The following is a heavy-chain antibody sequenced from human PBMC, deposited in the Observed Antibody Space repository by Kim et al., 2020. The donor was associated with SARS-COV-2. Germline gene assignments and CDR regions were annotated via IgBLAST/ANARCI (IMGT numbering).Heavy chain of an antibody. J-gene: IGHJ4*02. CDR3: ARDGGSGWFPSYYFDN. CDR2: SPYEGRNE. V-gene: IGHV3-33*05. CDR1: GFTLRVHG. D-gene: IGHD6-19*01. Sequence: GGSLRLSCATSGFTLRVHGIHWVRQAPGRGLEWVAVSPYEGRNEKYADSVKGRFTISRDTSKNRLYLQMSSLRVEDTAVYYCARDGGSGWFPSYYFDNWGQGTLVTVSS.